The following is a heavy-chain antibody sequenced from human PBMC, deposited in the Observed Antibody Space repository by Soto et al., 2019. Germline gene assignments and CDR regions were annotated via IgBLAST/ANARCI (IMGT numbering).Heavy chain of an antibody. CDR2: ISLYSDGT. CDR3: ARVVPGAEAWFDP. CDR1: GYTFSNYG. V-gene: IGHV1-18*01. J-gene: IGHJ5*02. D-gene: IGHD2-2*01. Sequence: ASVKVSCKTSGYTFSNYGITWVRQAPGQPLEWLGWISLYSDGTNYAQKFQGRVSMTTDTSTTTAYMELRSLRSDDTAVYYCARVVPGAEAWFDPWGQGTLVTVSS.